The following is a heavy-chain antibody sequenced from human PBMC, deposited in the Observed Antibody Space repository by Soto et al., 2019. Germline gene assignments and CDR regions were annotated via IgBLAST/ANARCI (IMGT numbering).Heavy chain of an antibody. J-gene: IGHJ4*02. CDR1: GYTFTSYG. D-gene: IGHD3-22*01. CDR3: ARALEEYYYDNSGYYSGY. Sequence: SVKVSCKASGYTFTSYGISWVRQAPGQGLEWMGGIIPVFGTTNYAQKFQGRVTITADESTRTAYLELSSLRSEDTAVYYCARALEEYYYDNSGYYSGYWGQGTLVTVSS. CDR2: IIPVFGTT. V-gene: IGHV1-69*13.